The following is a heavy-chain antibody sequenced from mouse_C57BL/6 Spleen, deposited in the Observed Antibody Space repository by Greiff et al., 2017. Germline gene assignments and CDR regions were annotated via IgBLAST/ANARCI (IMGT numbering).Heavy chain of an antibody. Sequence: VQLQQPGAELVKPGASVKMSCKASGYTFSSYWMNWVKQRPGKGLEWIGQIDPGDGDTNYNGKFKGKATLTADKSSSTAYMQLSSLTSEDSAVXYCAGLRYQDSYYAMAYWGQGTSVTVSS. CDR1: GYTFSSYW. J-gene: IGHJ4*01. CDR3: AGLRYQDSYYAMAY. D-gene: IGHD1-1*01. CDR2: IDPGDGDT. V-gene: IGHV1-80*01.